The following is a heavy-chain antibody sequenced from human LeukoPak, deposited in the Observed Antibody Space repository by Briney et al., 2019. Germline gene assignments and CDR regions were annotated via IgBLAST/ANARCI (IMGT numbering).Heavy chain of an antibody. D-gene: IGHD2-15*01. CDR2: IYSSGST. Sequence: SETLSLTCSVSGGSISDNYWSWIRQPPGKGLEWIGYIYSSGSTKYNPSLKSRVTISVDTSKNQFSLKLSSVTAADTAVYYCAREGDCSGGSCYSPAWFDPWGQGTLVTVSS. CDR1: GGSISDNY. J-gene: IGHJ5*02. CDR3: AREGDCSGGSCYSPAWFDP. V-gene: IGHV4-59*01.